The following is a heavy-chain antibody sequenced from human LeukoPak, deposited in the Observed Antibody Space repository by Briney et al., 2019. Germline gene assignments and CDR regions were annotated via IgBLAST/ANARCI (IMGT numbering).Heavy chain of an antibody. CDR2: ISVGGSST. Sequence: GGSLRLSYAASGFSFSNYAMSWVRQAPGKGLEWVVGISVGGSSTYYADSVKGRFTISRDNSKNTLYLQMNSLRAEDTAVYFCAKRGSSVNATPRDYFDCWGQGNLVTVSS. D-gene: IGHD2-15*01. CDR3: AKRGSSVNATPRDYFDC. CDR1: GFSFSNYA. V-gene: IGHV3-23*01. J-gene: IGHJ4*02.